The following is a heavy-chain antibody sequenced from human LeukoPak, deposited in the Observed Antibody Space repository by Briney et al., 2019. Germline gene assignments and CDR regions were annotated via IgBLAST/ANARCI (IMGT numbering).Heavy chain of an antibody. CDR2: ISSSSSIV. CDR1: GFTFSTYG. V-gene: IGHV3-48*01. CDR3: ARSYGSYYGIIDY. Sequence: GSLRLSCAASGFTFSTYGINWVRQAPGRGLDWVSYISSSSSIVYYADSVKGRFTISRDNAKNSLYLQMNSLRAGDTAVYYCARSYGSYYGIIDYWGQGTLVTVSS. J-gene: IGHJ4*02. D-gene: IGHD3-10*01.